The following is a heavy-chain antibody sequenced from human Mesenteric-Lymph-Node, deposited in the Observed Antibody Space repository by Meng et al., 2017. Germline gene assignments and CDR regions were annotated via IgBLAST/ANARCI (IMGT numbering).Heavy chain of an antibody. D-gene: IGHD2-15*01. CDR1: GFTFSNYF. CDR2: IKQDVSDK. J-gene: IGHJ5*02. Sequence: GESLKISCAASGFTFSNYFMTWGRQAPGKGLEWVAYIKQDVSDKSYVDSVKGRFTISRDNAKNSLYLQMNSLRAEDTAVYYCARGIGAANWFDPWGQGTLVTVSS. V-gene: IGHV3-7*01. CDR3: ARGIGAANWFDP.